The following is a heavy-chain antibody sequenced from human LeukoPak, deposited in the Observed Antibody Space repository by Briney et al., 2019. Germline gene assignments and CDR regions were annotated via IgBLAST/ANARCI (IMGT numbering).Heavy chain of an antibody. CDR1: GGSFSGYY. V-gene: IGHV4-34*01. Sequence: SETLSLTCAVHGGSFSGYYWSWIRQPPGKGLEWIGEINHSGSTNYNPSLKSRVTISVDTSKNQFSLKLSSVTAADTAVYYCARGRPKYDFWSGYYTGIGHYGMDVWGQGTTVTVSS. J-gene: IGHJ6*02. CDR3: ARGRPKYDFWSGYYTGIGHYGMDV. CDR2: INHSGST. D-gene: IGHD3-3*01.